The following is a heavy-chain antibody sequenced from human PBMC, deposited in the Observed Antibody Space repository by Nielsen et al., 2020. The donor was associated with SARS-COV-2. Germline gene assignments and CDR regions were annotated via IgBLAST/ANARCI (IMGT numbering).Heavy chain of an antibody. D-gene: IGHD3-22*01. CDR2: IYYSGST. J-gene: IGHJ3*02. CDR1: GGSISSSSYY. CDR3: ARFKSDTMIVVVIPDAFDI. V-gene: IGHV4-39*01. Sequence: SETLSLTCTVSGGSISSSSYYWGWIRQPPGKGLEWIGSIYYSGSTYYNPSLKSRVTISVDTSKNQFSLKLSSVTAADTAVYYCARFKSDTMIVVVIPDAFDIWGQGTMVTVSS.